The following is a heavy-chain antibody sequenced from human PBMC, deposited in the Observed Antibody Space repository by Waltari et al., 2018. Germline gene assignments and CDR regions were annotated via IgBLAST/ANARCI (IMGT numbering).Heavy chain of an antibody. Sequence: QVQLQESGPGLVKPSETLSLTCTVSGGSISSSYWSWIRQPPGKGLDWIGYIYSSGSSNYHPSLKSRVTISVDTSKNQFSLKLNSVTAADTAVYYCARVLRSAWGVWFDPWGPGTLVIVSS. D-gene: IGHD3-16*01. J-gene: IGHJ5*02. CDR3: ARVLRSAWGVWFDP. CDR2: IYSSGSS. V-gene: IGHV4-59*01. CDR1: GGSISSSY.